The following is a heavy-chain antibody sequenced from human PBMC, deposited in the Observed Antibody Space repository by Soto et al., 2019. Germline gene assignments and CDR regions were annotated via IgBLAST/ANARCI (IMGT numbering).Heavy chain of an antibody. CDR1: GGSVSSNSFY. Sequence: SETLSLTCTVSGGSVSSNSFYWSWIRQPPGRGLEWIGNIYYSGSTNYNPSLKSRVTISVDTSKNQFSLKLRSVTAADTAVYYCARGQGGLYWFDPWGQGTRVTVS. D-gene: IGHD2-15*01. CDR2: IYYSGST. CDR3: ARGQGGLYWFDP. V-gene: IGHV4-61*01. J-gene: IGHJ5*02.